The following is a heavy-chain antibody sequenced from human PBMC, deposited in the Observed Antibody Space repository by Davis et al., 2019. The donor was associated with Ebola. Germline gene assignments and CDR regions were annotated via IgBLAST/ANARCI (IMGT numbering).Heavy chain of an antibody. Sequence: GESLKISCAASGFTFSSYWMSWVRQAPGKGLEWVSYISSSSSTIYYADSVKGRFTISRDNAKNSLYLQMNSLRAEDTAVYYCARGARDIVVVPAAINWYFDLWGRGTLVTVSS. CDR3: ARGARDIVVVPAAINWYFDL. CDR1: GFTFSSYW. D-gene: IGHD2-2*01. CDR2: ISSSSSTI. V-gene: IGHV3-48*04. J-gene: IGHJ2*01.